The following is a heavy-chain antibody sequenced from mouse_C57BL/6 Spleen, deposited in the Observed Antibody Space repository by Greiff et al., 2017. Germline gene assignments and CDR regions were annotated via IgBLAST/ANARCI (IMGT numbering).Heavy chain of an antibody. CDR3: ERGELRNYFDY. D-gene: IGHD1-1*01. Sequence: EVHLVESGGGLVKPGGSLKLSCAASGFTFSDYGMHWVRQAPEKGLEWVAYISSGSSTIYYADTAKGRFTISRANAKNTLFLQMTRLRSEDTALXSCERGELRNYFDYWGQGTTLTVSS. CDR1: GFTFSDYG. J-gene: IGHJ2*01. CDR2: ISSGSSTI. V-gene: IGHV5-17*01.